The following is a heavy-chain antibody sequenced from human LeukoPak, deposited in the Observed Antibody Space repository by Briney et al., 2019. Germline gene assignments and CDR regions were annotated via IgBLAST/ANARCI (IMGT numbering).Heavy chain of an antibody. V-gene: IGHV3-11*01. CDR1: GFTFSDYY. CDR3: ARDHKDYYYYYMDV. Sequence: GGSLRLSCAASGFTFSDYYMSWIRQAPGKGLEWVSYISSSGSTIYYADSEKGRFTISRDNAKNSLYLQMNSLRAEDTAVYYCARDHKDYYYYYMDVWGKGTTVTVSS. CDR2: ISSSGSTI. J-gene: IGHJ6*03.